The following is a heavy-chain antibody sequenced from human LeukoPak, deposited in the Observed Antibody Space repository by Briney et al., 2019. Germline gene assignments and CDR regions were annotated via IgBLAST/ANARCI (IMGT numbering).Heavy chain of an antibody. CDR2: INKDGSET. CDR3: TRVGYIDEGIDY. D-gene: IGHD5-24*01. Sequence: GGSLRLSCLASGFTFSNHYVNWVRQAPGKGLEWVANINKDGSETYYVDSVRGRFTISRDNAKNSLYLQMNSLRAEDTAIYYCTRVGYIDEGIDYWGQGTLVTVSS. CDR1: GFTFSNHY. J-gene: IGHJ4*02. V-gene: IGHV3-7*04.